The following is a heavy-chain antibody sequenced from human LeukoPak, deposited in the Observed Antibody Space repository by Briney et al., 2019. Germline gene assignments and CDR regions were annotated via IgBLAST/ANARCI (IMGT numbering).Heavy chain of an antibody. CDR1: GFTFSNAW. CDR3: TTSPLTLYDCVWGSDPFDY. Sequence: GGSLRLSCAASGFTFSNAWMSWVRQAPGKGLEWVGRIKSITDGGTTDYAAPVKGRFTISRDDSKNTLYLQMNSLKTEDTAVYYCTTSPLTLYDCVWGSDPFDYWGQGTLVTVSS. D-gene: IGHD3-16*01. V-gene: IGHV3-15*01. CDR2: IKSITDGGTT. J-gene: IGHJ4*02.